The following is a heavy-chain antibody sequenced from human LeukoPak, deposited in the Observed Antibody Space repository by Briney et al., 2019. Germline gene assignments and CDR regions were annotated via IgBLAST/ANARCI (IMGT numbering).Heavy chain of an antibody. Sequence: SVKVSCKASGGTFSSYAISWVRQAPGQGLEWMGGIIPIFGTANYAQKFQGRVTITADESTSTAYMELSSLRSEDTAVYYCARGAGSYYNGIFDYWGQGTLVTVSS. CDR2: IIPIFGTA. J-gene: IGHJ4*02. CDR3: ARGAGSYYNGIFDY. V-gene: IGHV1-69*13. D-gene: IGHD3-10*01. CDR1: GGTFSSYA.